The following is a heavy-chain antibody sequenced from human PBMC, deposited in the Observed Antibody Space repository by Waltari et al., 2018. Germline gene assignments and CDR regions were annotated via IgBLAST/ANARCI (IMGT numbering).Heavy chain of an antibody. V-gene: IGHV4-61*09. Sequence: QVQLQESGPGLVKPSQTLSLTCTVSGGSISSGSYYWSWIRQPAGKGLEWIGYIYTSGSTNYNPSLKSRVTTSVDTSKNQFSLKLSSVTAADTAVYYCARDGDYWGQGTLVTVSS. CDR3: ARDGDY. CDR1: GGSISSGSYY. CDR2: IYTSGST. J-gene: IGHJ4*02.